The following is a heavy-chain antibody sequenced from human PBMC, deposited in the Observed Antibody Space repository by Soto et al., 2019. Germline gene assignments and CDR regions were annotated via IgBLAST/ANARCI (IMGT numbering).Heavy chain of an antibody. V-gene: IGHV1-69*13. CDR1: GGTFSSYA. J-gene: IGHJ4*02. CDR3: ARDLRYGSGSHMVDY. CDR2: IIPIFGTA. D-gene: IGHD3-10*01. Sequence: GASVKVSCKASGGTFSSYAISWVRQAPGQGLEWMGGIIPIFGTANYAQKFQGRVTINADESTSTAYMELSSLRSEYTAVYYCARDLRYGSGSHMVDYWGQGTLVTVSS.